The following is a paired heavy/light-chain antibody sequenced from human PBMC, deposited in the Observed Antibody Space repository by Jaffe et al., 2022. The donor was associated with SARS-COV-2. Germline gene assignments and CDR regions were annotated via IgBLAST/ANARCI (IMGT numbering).Light chain of an antibody. CDR2: DAS. J-gene: IGKJ4*01. Sequence: EIVLTQSPATLSLSPGESATLSCRASQSVSNYLAWYQHKPGQAPRLLFYDASTTATGIPARFRGSGSGTDFTLTISSLEPEDFAVYYCQQRSSWPLTFGGGTKVEVK. V-gene: IGKV3-11*01. CDR3: QQRSSWPLT. CDR1: QSVSNY.
Heavy chain of an antibody. D-gene: IGHD6-13*01. Sequence: EVQLLESGGDLVQPGGSLRLSCEASGFTFSSYCMTWVRQAPGKGLEWVSGISAGGGSTYYADSVKGRFTMSRDNSKNTLFLHMNSLRAEDTAIYYCAKGFDTSRYSFDCWGQGTLVTVSS. CDR2: ISAGGGST. CDR3: AKGFDTSRYSFDC. CDR1: GFTFSSYC. J-gene: IGHJ4*02. V-gene: IGHV3-23*01.